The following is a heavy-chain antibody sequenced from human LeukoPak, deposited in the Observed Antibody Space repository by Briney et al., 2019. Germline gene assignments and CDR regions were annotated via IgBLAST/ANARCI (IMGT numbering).Heavy chain of an antibody. CDR3: AREGARYYYGSGSYRAYYFDY. J-gene: IGHJ4*02. Sequence: GGSLRLSCAASGFTFSSYGMHWVRQAPGKGLEWVAVIWYDGSNKYYADSVKGRFTISRDNSKNTLYLQMNSLRAEDTAVYYCAREGARYYYGSGSYRAYYFDYWGQGTLVTVSS. D-gene: IGHD3-10*01. CDR2: IWYDGSNK. V-gene: IGHV3-33*01. CDR1: GFTFSSYG.